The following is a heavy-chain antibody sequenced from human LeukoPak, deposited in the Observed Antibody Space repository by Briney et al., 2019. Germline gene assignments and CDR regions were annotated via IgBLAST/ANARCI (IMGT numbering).Heavy chain of an antibody. V-gene: IGHV3-30*02. D-gene: IGHD4-11*01. J-gene: IGHJ6*03. Sequence: PGGSLRLSCAASGFNFSTYGMHWVRQAPGKGLEWVAFIRYDGSNKYYADSVKGRFTISRDNSKNTLYLQMNSLRAEDTAVYYCAKLTTVTDGALWYYYYMDVWGKGTTVTVSS. CDR1: GFNFSTYG. CDR3: AKLTTVTDGALWYYYYMDV. CDR2: IRYDGSNK.